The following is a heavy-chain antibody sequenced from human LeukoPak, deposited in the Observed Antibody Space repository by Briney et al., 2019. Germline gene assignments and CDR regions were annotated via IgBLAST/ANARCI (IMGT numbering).Heavy chain of an antibody. CDR1: GVSISSYY. CDR3: ARGITMIDY. J-gene: IGHJ4*02. CDR2: IYYSGST. V-gene: IGHV4-59*01. D-gene: IGHD3-22*01. Sequence: SETLSLSCTVSGVSISSYYWSWIRQPPGKGLEWIGYIYYSGSTNYNPSLKSRVTISVDTSKNQFSLKLSSVTAADTAVYYCARGITMIDYWGQGTLVTVSS.